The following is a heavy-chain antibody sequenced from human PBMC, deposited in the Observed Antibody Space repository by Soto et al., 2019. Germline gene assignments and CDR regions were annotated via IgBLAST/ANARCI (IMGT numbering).Heavy chain of an antibody. D-gene: IGHD2-15*01. CDR3: ERWQEGGRYLLDFDI. V-gene: IGHV3-74*01. CDR2: THSDGSTT. CDR1: GFTVSSHW. J-gene: IGHJ3*02. Sequence: EVQLVESGGGLVQPGGSLRLSCAASGFTVSSHWMHWVRQVPGKGLAWVSRTHSDGSTTTYAESVKGRFTISRDNAKNTLYRQRNSLRSEDTDVYSCERWQEGGRYLLDFDIWCKWPMVTVSS.